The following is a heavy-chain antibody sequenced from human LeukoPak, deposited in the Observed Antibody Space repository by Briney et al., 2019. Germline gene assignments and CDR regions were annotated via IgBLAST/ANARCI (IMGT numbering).Heavy chain of an antibody. V-gene: IGHV3-23*01. CDR2: ISGSGGST. J-gene: IGHJ5*02. D-gene: IGHD3-22*01. CDR1: GFTVTNAW. Sequence: GGSLRLSCAASGFTVTNAWMSWVRQAPGKGLEWVSAISGSGGSTYYADSVKGRFTISRDNSKNTLYLQMNSLRAEDTAVYYCAKRVYDSSGYYTTWGQGTLVTVSS. CDR3: AKRVYDSSGYYTT.